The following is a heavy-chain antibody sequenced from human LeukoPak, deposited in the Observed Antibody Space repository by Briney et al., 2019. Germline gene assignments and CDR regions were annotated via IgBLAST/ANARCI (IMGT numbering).Heavy chain of an antibody. Sequence: PGGSLRLSCAASGFTFSSYSMGWVRQAPGKGLEWVSSISSDSSYISYADSLKGRFTISRDNAQNSLYLQMNSLTAEDTAVYYCANNYGSGTLRVDYRGQGTLVTVSS. CDR2: ISSDSSYI. V-gene: IGHV3-21*01. J-gene: IGHJ4*02. CDR3: ANNYGSGTLRVDY. D-gene: IGHD3-10*01. CDR1: GFTFSSYS.